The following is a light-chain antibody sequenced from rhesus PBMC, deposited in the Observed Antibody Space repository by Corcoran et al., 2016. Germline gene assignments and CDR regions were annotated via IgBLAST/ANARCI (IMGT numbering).Light chain of an antibody. CDR1: QGISTY. J-gene: IGKJ1*01. V-gene: IGKV1-43*02. CDR3: LQYDSDPWT. Sequence: DIQMTQSPSSLSASVGDRVTITCRASQGISTYLNWYQQKPGKPPKRRIYAAASLESGVPSRFSGSGSGTDFTLTISSLQPEDFATYYCLQYDSDPWTFGQGTKVEIK. CDR2: AAA.